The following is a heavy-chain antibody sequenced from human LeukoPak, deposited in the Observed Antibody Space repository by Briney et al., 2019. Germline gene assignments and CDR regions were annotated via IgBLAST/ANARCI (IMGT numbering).Heavy chain of an antibody. D-gene: IGHD3-22*01. CDR3: ARGTMMVGP. CDR1: GGSINSYY. V-gene: IGHV4-59*01. J-gene: IGHJ5*02. CDR2: IYYSGTT. Sequence: SETLSLTCTVSGGSINSYYWSWIRQPPGMGLEWIGYIYYSGTTNYNPSLKSRVTISVDTSKNQFSLKVSSVTAADTAVYYCARGTMMVGPWGQGTLVTVSS.